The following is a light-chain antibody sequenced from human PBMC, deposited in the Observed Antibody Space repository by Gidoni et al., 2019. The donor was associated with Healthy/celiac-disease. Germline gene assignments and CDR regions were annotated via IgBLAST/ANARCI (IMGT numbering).Light chain of an antibody. V-gene: IGKV1-39*01. J-gene: IGKJ4*02. CDR3: QQSYSTLRT. CDR2: AAS. CDR1: QSISSY. Sequence: DIQMTPSPSSLAASVGDRVTITCRASQSISSYLNWYQQKQGKAPKLLIYAASSLQSGVPSRFSGSGSGTDFTLTISSLQPEDFATYYCQQSYSTLRTFGGGTKVEIK.